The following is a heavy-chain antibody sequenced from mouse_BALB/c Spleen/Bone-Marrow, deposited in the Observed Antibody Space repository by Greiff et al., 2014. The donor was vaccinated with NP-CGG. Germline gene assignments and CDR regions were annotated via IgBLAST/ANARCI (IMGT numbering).Heavy chain of an antibody. D-gene: IGHD1-1*01. Sequence: LQQSGSELVRPGTSVKLSCKASGYTFTSYWMHWVKQRPGQGLEWIGNIYPFSGSSNYDEKFKSKATLTVDTSSSTAYMQPISLTSEDSAVYYCTRSPITTVVAETMDCWGQGTSVTVSS. CDR2: IYPFSGSS. CDR1: GYTFTSYW. V-gene: IGHV1S22*01. CDR3: TRSPITTVVAETMDC. J-gene: IGHJ4*01.